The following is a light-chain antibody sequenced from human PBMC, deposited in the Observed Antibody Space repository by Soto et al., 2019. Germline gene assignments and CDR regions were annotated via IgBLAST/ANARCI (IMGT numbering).Light chain of an antibody. V-gene: IGLV4-69*01. Sequence: QPVLTQSPSASASLGASVKLTCTLSSGHSSYAIAWHQQQPEKGPRYLMKLSSDGSHSKGDGIPDRFSGSSSGAERYLTISSLLSEDEADYYCQTWDTGAMVVFGGGTQLTVL. CDR1: SGHSSYA. J-gene: IGLJ2*01. CDR3: QTWDTGAMVV. CDR2: LSSDGSH.